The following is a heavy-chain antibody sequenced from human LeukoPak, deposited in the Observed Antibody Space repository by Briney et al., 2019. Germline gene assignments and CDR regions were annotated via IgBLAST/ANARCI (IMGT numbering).Heavy chain of an antibody. CDR3: ARDTGGSYGV. V-gene: IGHV4-4*02. D-gene: IGHD1-26*01. J-gene: IGHJ4*02. CDR1: GGSISSSNW. CDR2: ISHSGST. Sequence: SGTLSLTCAVSGGSISSSNWWSWVRQPPGKGLEWLGEISHSGSTDYNPSLKSRVTMSVDKSKNQFSLKVTFVTVADTAVYYCARDTGGSYGVWGQGTLVTVSS.